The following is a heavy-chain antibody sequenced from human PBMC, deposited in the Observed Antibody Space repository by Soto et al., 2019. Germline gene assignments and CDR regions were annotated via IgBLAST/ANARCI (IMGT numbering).Heavy chain of an antibody. D-gene: IGHD3-10*01. CDR1: GFTFSSYA. J-gene: IGHJ4*02. CDR2: IGGSGGST. V-gene: IGHV3-23*01. CDR3: AKDHSPPSMVRGAPKPYFDC. Sequence: EVQLLESGGGLVQPGGSLRLSCAASGFTFSSYAMSWVRQAPGRGLEWVPAIGGSGGSTYYADSVKGRFTISRDNSKNSLYLQMNRLRAEDTAVYYCAKDHSPPSMVRGAPKPYFDCWGQGTLVTVSS.